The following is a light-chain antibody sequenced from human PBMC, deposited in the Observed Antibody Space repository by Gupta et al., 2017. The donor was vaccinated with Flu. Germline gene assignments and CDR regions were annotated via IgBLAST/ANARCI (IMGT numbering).Light chain of an antibody. CDR3: ATWDDSMNGWV. Sequence: QSVLTQPPSASETPGQRVTISCSGSTSNIGTNYLFWYQQLPGTAPRLLICNNDQRPSGVPARFSGSKSGTSASLAISGLQAEDEADYYCATWDDSMNGWVFGGGTKLTVL. J-gene: IGLJ3*02. CDR1: TSNIGTNY. CDR2: NND. V-gene: IGLV1-47*02.